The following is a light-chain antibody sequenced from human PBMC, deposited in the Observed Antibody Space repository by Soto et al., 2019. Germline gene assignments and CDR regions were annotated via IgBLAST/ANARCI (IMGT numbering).Light chain of an antibody. V-gene: IGKV1-5*01. CDR1: QSISSW. J-gene: IGKJ2*03. CDR3: QQYNSYSPG. Sequence: DIQMTQSPSTLSASVGDRVTITCRASQSISSWLAWYQQKPGKAPKLLIYDASSLESGVPSRFSGSGSGTAFTLTIISLQPDDFATYYCQQYNSYSPGFGQGTKLEIK. CDR2: DAS.